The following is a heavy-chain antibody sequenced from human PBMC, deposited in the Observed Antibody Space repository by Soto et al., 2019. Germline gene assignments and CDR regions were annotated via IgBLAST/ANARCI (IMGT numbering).Heavy chain of an antibody. J-gene: IGHJ4*02. CDR2: IIPIIGTA. Sequence: QVQLVQSGAEVKKPGSSVKVSCKASGGTFNNYAISWVRQAPGQGLEWMGGIIPIIGTADYAHKFQGRLPISADESTGTTFMELSSLRSVDTALYYCARGGVDVVATSALDYWGQGTLVTVSS. CDR1: GGTFNNYA. D-gene: IGHD5-12*01. CDR3: ARGGVDVVATSALDY. V-gene: IGHV1-69*01.